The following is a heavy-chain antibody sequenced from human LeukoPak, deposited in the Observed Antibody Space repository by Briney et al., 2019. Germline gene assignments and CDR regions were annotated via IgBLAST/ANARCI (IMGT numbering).Heavy chain of an antibody. CDR3: ARGLQYYYDTGCAFDI. CDR1: GGSFSGYY. J-gene: IGHJ3*02. V-gene: IGHV4-34*01. Sequence: SETLXXXCXVXGGSFSGYYWSWLRQPPGKGLEWIGEINHSGSTNYNPSLTSRGTISVETSKKQFSLKLSSVTAADTAVYYCARGLQYYYDTGCAFDIWGQGTMVTVSS. CDR2: INHSGST. D-gene: IGHD3-22*01.